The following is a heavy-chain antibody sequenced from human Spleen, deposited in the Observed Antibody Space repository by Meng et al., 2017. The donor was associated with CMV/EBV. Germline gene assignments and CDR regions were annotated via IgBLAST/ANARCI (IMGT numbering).Heavy chain of an antibody. V-gene: IGHV3-11*01. J-gene: IGHJ5*02. CDR2: ISSRGRTI. D-gene: IGHD1-20*01. CDR1: GFTFSEYG. CDR3: ARREEDNWNDIPMSWFDP. Sequence: GSLRLSCAASGFTFSEYGMSWIRQTPGKGLESVSYISSRGRTIYYADSVQGRFAISRDNAKNSLYLQMNSLTAGDTAVYYCARREEDNWNDIPMSWFDPWGQGTLVTVSS.